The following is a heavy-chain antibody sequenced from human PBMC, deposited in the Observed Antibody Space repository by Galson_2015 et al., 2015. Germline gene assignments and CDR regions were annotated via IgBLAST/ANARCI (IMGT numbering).Heavy chain of an antibody. CDR3: AKSPLRYSFSSDFDY. D-gene: IGHD5-18*01. CDR1: GFTLSSYA. Sequence: SLRLSCAASGFTLSSYAMSWVRQAPGKGLEWVSAISGSGGSTYYADSVKGRFTISRDNSKNTLYLQMNSLRAEDTAVYYCAKSPLRYSFSSDFDYWGQGTLVTVSS. CDR2: ISGSGGST. V-gene: IGHV3-23*01. J-gene: IGHJ4*02.